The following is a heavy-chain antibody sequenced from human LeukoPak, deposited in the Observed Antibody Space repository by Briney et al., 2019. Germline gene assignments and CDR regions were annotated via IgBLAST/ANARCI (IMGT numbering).Heavy chain of an antibody. Sequence: GASVKVSCKASGYTFTGYYMHWVRQAPGQGLEWMGWINPNSGGTNYAQKFQGRVTMTRDTSISTAYMELNSLRAEDTAVYYCAKPYYYGSGSLYWGQGTLVTVSS. CDR2: INPNSGGT. V-gene: IGHV1-2*02. CDR1: GYTFTGYY. J-gene: IGHJ4*02. D-gene: IGHD3-10*01. CDR3: AKPYYYGSGSLY.